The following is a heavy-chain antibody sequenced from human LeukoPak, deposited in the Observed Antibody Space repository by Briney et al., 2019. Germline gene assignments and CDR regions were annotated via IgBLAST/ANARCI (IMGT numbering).Heavy chain of an antibody. D-gene: IGHD6-13*01. CDR2: ISDSGGGS. CDR3: ARAAAVSGAFRDNWFDP. V-gene: IGHV3-23*01. CDR1: GFTFSNYG. Sequence: PGGSLRLSCAASGFTFSNYGMSWVRQAPGKGLEWVSGISDSGGGSYYADSVKGRFTISRDNSKNTLYLQMNSLRAEDTAVYYCARAAAVSGAFRDNWFDPWGQGTLVTVSS. J-gene: IGHJ5*02.